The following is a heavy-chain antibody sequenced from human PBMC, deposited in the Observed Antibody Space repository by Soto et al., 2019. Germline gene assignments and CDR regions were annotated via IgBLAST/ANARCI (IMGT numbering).Heavy chain of an antibody. J-gene: IGHJ4*02. CDR1: GGSISSSTYY. Sequence: SETLSLTCTVSGGSISSSTYYWGWIRQPPGKGLEWIGSIYYSGSTYYNPSLKSRVTISVDTSKNHFSLKLSSVTAADTAVYYCARQYYDSSGYYPPGYWGQGTLVTVSS. V-gene: IGHV4-39*01. CDR3: ARQYYDSSGYYPPGY. CDR2: IYYSGST. D-gene: IGHD3-22*01.